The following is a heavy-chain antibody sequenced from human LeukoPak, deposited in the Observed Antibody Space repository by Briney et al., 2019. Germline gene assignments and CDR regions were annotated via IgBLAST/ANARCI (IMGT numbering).Heavy chain of an antibody. CDR3: ATSGGGSSWSDPLYYYYYMDV. D-gene: IGHD6-13*01. CDR2: ISAYNGNT. V-gene: IGHV1-18*01. J-gene: IGHJ6*03. CDR1: GYTFTSYG. Sequence: ASVKVSCKASGYTFTSYGISWVRQAPGQGLEWMGWISAYNGNTNYAQKLQGRVTMTEDTSTDTAYMELSSLRSEDTAVYYCATSGGGSSWSDPLYYYYYMDVWGKGTTVTVSS.